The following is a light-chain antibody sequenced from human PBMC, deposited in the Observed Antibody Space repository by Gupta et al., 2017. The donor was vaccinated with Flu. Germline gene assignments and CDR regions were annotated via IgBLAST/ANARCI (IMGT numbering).Light chain of an antibody. CDR3: DADTSSSNLV. V-gene: IGLV2-14*01. Sequence: ITISSTGTSSEVGGYNYVGWHPPHPDKTHILMVYEVSSRTAGVAGRFSGSKSGNTASLTISAPTKEDAADYYGDADTSSSNLVFGGGTKLTVL. CDR2: EVS. CDR1: SSEVGGYNY. J-gene: IGLJ2*01.